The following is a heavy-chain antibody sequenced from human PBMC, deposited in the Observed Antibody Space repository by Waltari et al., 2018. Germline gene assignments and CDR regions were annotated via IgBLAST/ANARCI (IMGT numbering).Heavy chain of an antibody. Sequence: EVQLMESGGGLVQPGGSLRLSCEASGLGFSAYWWTLVRQAPGKGLEWGANIKYDGSATYHVDYVNVRFTISRDNAKNSLYLQMHDVSAEDTAIYYCARGSTGYVRVWDCWGQGTVVTVSS. CDR1: GLGFSAYW. CDR2: IKYDGSAT. D-gene: IGHD2-2*01. J-gene: IGHJ4*02. CDR3: ARGSTGYVRVWDC. V-gene: IGHV3-7*03.